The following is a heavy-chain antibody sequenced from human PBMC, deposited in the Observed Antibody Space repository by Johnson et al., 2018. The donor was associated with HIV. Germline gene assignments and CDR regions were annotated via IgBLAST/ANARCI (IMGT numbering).Heavy chain of an antibody. J-gene: IGHJ3*02. CDR2: IYSGGST. CDR3: AKDNYYYDSSGYQSAFDI. CDR1: GFTVSSNY. Sequence: VQLVESGGGLVQPGGSLRLSCAASGFTVSSNYMSWVRQAPGKGLEWVSVIYSGGSTYYADSVKGRFTISRDNSKNTLYLQMNSLRAEDTAVYYCAKDNYYYDSSGYQSAFDIWGQGTMVTVSS. V-gene: IGHV3-66*01. D-gene: IGHD3-22*01.